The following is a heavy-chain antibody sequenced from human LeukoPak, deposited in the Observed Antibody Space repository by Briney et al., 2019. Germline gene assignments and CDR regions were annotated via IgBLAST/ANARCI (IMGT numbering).Heavy chain of an antibody. J-gene: IGHJ4*02. CDR2: IYYSGST. CDR1: GGSISSYY. V-gene: IGHV4-59*08. D-gene: IGHD5-18*01. CDR3: ACQGYSYGADFYFDY. Sequence: SETLSLTCTVSGGSISSYYLSWIRQPPGKGLEWIGYIYYSGSTNYNPSLKSRVTISVDTSKNQFSLKLSSVTAADTAVYYCACQGYSYGADFYFDYWGQGTLVTVSS.